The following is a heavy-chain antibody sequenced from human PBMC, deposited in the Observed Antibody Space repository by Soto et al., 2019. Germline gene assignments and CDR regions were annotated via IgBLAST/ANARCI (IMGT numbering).Heavy chain of an antibody. J-gene: IGHJ3*02. Sequence: EVQLVETGGGLIQPGGSLRLSCVASGLTVSSNYMNWVRQAPGKGLEWVSVLYSGGSTHYAGSVKGRFIISRDNSKNTLYLQMNSLRAEDTAVYYCARDWPGDEGDAFDIWGHGTMVTVSS. D-gene: IGHD3-10*01. CDR3: ARDWPGDEGDAFDI. CDR1: GLTVSSNY. V-gene: IGHV3-53*02. CDR2: LYSGGST.